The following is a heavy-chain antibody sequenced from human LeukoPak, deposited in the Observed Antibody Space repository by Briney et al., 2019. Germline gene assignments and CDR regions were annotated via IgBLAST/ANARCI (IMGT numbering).Heavy chain of an antibody. D-gene: IGHD3-10*01. CDR3: ARDPKTGSPDYFDY. Sequence: GTSLRLSCVTSGFTFNNCPMHWVRQAPGKGLEWVAVIGYDGRFKFHSDSVKGRFTISRDDSKNTLYLQMNSLRPEDTALYYCARDPKTGSPDYFDYWGQGTLVTVST. V-gene: IGHV3-30*04. J-gene: IGHJ4*02. CDR2: IGYDGRFK. CDR1: GFTFNNCP.